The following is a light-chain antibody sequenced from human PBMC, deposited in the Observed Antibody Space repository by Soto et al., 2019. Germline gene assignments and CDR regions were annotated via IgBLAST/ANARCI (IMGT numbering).Light chain of an antibody. CDR2: GNS. V-gene: IGLV1-40*01. CDR1: SSNIGAGYD. CDR3: QSYDSSLSAL. J-gene: IGLJ3*02. Sequence: QSVLTQPPSVYGAPEQRVTISCNGSSSNIGAGYDVHWYQQLPGTAPKLLIYGNSNRPSGVPDRFSGSKSGTSASLAITGLQAEDEADYYCQSYDSSLSALFGGGTKLTVL.